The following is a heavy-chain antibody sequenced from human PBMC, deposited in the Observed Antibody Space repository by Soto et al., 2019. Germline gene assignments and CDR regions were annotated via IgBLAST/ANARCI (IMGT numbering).Heavy chain of an antibody. D-gene: IGHD3-22*01. CDR2: MYHSGST. CDR1: GGSISSSNW. CDR3: PSRSSSGYYYALGNWFDY. J-gene: IGHJ4*02. V-gene: IGHV4-4*02. Sequence: SETLSLTCAVSGGSISSSNWWSWVRQPPGKGLERIGEMYHSGSTNYNPSLKSRVTISVDKSKNQFSLKLSSVTAAAPAAYSCPSRSSSGYYYALGNWFDYWGKGTMVTVSS.